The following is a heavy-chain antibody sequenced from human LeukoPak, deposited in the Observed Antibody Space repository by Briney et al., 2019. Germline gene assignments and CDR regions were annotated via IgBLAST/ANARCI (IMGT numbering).Heavy chain of an antibody. CDR1: GGSITSHY. V-gene: IGHV4-59*11. J-gene: IGHJ4*02. D-gene: IGHD5-24*01. CDR3: ARGPGMATIKD. Sequence: NPSETLSLTCIVSGGSITSHYWTWIRQPPGERLEYIGNIYYSGSTNYNPSLKSRVSISIDTSKNQFSLKLSSVTAADTAVYYCARGPGMATIKDWGQGTLVTVSS. CDR2: IYYSGST.